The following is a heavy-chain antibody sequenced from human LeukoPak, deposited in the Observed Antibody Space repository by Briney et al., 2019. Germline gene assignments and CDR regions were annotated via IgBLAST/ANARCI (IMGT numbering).Heavy chain of an antibody. Sequence: GASVKVSCKASGYTFTSYGISWVRQAPGQGLEWMGRIIPILGIANYAQKFQGRVTITADKSTSTAYMELSSLRSEDTAVYYCARGEGGSYGAFDIWGQGTMVTVSS. D-gene: IGHD1-26*01. CDR2: IIPILGIA. CDR3: ARGEGGSYGAFDI. CDR1: GYTFTSYG. J-gene: IGHJ3*02. V-gene: IGHV1-69*04.